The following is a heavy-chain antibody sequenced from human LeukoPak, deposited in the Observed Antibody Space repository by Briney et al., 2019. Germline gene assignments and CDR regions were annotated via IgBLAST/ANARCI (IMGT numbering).Heavy chain of an antibody. CDR3: ARRGGSGRAFDY. Sequence: SETLSLTCSVSGASISGGTYYWGWIRQPPGKGLEWIGSIYYTGSTCDNPSLNSRVTISLDTSKNQFSLQLSSVTAADTAVYYCARRGGSGRAFDYWGQGTLVTVSS. CDR1: GASISGGTYY. D-gene: IGHD1-26*01. V-gene: IGHV4-39*01. J-gene: IGHJ4*02. CDR2: IYYTGST.